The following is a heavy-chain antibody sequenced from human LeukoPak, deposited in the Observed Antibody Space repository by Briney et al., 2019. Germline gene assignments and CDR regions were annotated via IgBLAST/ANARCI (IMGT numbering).Heavy chain of an antibody. Sequence: ASVKVXCXASGYTFTSYGISWVRQAPGQGLEWMGWISAYNGNTNYAQKLQGRVTMTTDTSTSTAYMELRSLRSDDTAVYYCARVVRVAAAGTWFDPWGQGTLVTVSS. J-gene: IGHJ5*02. V-gene: IGHV1-18*01. D-gene: IGHD6-13*01. CDR2: ISAYNGNT. CDR3: ARVVRVAAAGTWFDP. CDR1: GYTFTSYG.